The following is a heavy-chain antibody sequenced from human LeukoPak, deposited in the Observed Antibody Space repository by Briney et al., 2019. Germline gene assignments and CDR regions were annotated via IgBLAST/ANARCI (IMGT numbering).Heavy chain of an antibody. D-gene: IGHD7-27*01. Sequence: GGSLRLSCAASGFTFSSHGMHWVRQAPGKGLEWVAVIWYDGSSKYYADSVKGRFTISRDNSKNMLYVEMNSLRAEDTAVYYCVRWGSGKVMDVWGKGTTVTVSP. CDR1: GFTFSSHG. J-gene: IGHJ6*04. CDR2: IWYDGSSK. CDR3: VRWGSGKVMDV. V-gene: IGHV3-33*01.